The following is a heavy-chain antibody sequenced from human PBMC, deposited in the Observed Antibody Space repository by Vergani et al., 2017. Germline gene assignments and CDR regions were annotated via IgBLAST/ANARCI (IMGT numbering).Heavy chain of an antibody. V-gene: IGHV4-59*01. CDR2: IYDSGDT. CDR3: ARGALWWLRQIDS. CDR1: GDSMNTYY. Sequence: QVQLQESGLGLVKPSETLSLICSVSGDSMNTYYCTRIRQPPGKGLEWIGYIYDSGDTKYNPSLKSRVTMSLDTSKNQFSLNLYSVTAADTAVYYCARGALWWLRQIDSWGQGTLVTVSS. J-gene: IGHJ4*02. D-gene: IGHD2-21*01.